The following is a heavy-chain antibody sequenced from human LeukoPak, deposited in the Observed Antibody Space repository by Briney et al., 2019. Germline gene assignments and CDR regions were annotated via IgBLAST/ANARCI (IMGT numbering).Heavy chain of an antibody. D-gene: IGHD3-22*01. CDR1: GGSFNGYY. J-gene: IGHJ4*02. CDR2: INHSGST. Sequence: SETLSLTCAVYGGSFNGYYWSWIRQPPGKGLEWIGEINHSGSTNYNPSLKSRVTISVDTSKNQFSLKLSSVTAADTAVYYCARDYDSSGYYGYWGQGTLVTVSS. CDR3: ARDYDSSGYYGY. V-gene: IGHV4-34*01.